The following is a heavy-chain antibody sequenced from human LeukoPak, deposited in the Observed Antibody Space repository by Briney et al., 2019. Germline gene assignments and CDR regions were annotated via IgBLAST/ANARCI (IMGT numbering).Heavy chain of an antibody. CDR1: GFTFSSYA. CDR3: ARLRVYSSSWQPFDY. V-gene: IGHV3-30-3*01. CDR2: ISYDGSNK. Sequence: GGSLRLSCAASGFTFSSYAMHWVRQAPGKGLEWVAVISYDGSNKYYADSVKGRFTISRDNSKNTLYLQMNSLRAEDTAVYYCARLRVYSSSWQPFDYWGQGTLVTVSS. J-gene: IGHJ4*02. D-gene: IGHD6-13*01.